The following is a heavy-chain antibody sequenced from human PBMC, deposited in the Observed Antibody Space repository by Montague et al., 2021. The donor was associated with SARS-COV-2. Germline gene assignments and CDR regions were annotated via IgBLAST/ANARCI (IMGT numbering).Heavy chain of an antibody. J-gene: IGHJ2*01. CDR3: AKNPTVSGMPATIAWYFDL. CDR2: IFASGHNT. CDR1: GFAFSDFA. Sequence: SLRLSCAASGFAFSDFAMTWVRQAPGKVLEWVSTIFASGHNTYXXXSXXXRFXVSRDNSKSTLFLHMNSLRAEATAVYYCAKNPTVSGMPATIAWYFDLRGRGALVTVSS. D-gene: IGHD1-26*01. V-gene: IGHV3-23*05.